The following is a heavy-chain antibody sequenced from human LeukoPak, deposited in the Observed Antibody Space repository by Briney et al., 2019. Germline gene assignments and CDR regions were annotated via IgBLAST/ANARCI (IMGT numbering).Heavy chain of an antibody. J-gene: IGHJ4*02. CDR3: AKKIDSGSYPLDY. Sequence: PGGSLRLSCAASGFTFSSYGIHWVRQAPGKGLEWVAFIRYDGSNKYYGDSVKGRFTISRDNSKSTLYLQMTSLRAEDTGVYYCAKKIDSGSYPLDYWGQGTLVTISS. D-gene: IGHD3-10*01. V-gene: IGHV3-30*02. CDR2: IRYDGSNK. CDR1: GFTFSSYG.